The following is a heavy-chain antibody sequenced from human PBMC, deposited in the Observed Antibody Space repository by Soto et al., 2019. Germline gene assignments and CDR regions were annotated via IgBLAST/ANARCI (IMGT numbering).Heavy chain of an antibody. J-gene: IGHJ6*02. Sequence: ASVKVSCKASGGTFSSYAISWVRQAPGQGLEWMGGIIPIFGTANYAQKFQGRVTITADESTSTAYMEQSSLRSEDTAVYYCASHNSGYYGPSGYYYYGMDVWGQGTTVTVSS. CDR2: IIPIFGTA. CDR3: ASHNSGYYGPSGYYYYGMDV. D-gene: IGHD3-22*01. V-gene: IGHV1-69*13. CDR1: GGTFSSYA.